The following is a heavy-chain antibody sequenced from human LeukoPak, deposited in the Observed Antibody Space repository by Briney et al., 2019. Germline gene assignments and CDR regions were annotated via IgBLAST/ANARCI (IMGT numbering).Heavy chain of an antibody. D-gene: IGHD4-23*01. V-gene: IGHV3-21*01. CDR1: GFTFSSYS. Sequence: PGGSLRLSCAASGFTFSSYSMNWVRQAPGKGLHWVSSISSSSSYIYYADSVKCRFTISRDNAKNSLYLQMNSLRAEDTAVYYCARGNSVYYYMDVWGKGTTVTVSS. J-gene: IGHJ6*03. CDR2: ISSSSSYI. CDR3: ARGNSVYYYMDV.